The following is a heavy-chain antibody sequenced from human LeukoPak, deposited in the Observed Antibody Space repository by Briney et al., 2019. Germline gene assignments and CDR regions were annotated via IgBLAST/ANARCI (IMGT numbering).Heavy chain of an antibody. J-gene: IGHJ4*02. CDR2: ISGSGGST. Sequence: SGGSLRLSCAASGFTFSSYAMSWVRQAPGKGLEWVSAISGSGGSTYYADSVKGRFTISRDNSKNTLYLQMNSLRAEDTAVYYCAKAAEYSINWSSFDDWGQGTLVTVSS. CDR1: GFTFSSYA. D-gene: IGHD6-13*01. CDR3: AKAAEYSINWSSFDD. V-gene: IGHV3-23*01.